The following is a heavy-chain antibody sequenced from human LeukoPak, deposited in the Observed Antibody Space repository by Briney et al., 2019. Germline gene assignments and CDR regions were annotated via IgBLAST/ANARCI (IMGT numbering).Heavy chain of an antibody. CDR1: GGSISSYY. CDR3: ARLKGEASVTERFDY. CDR2: IYYSGST. J-gene: IGHJ4*02. D-gene: IGHD3-16*01. V-gene: IGHV4-59*08. Sequence: PSETLSLTCTVSGGSISSYYWSWIRQPPGKGLEWIGYIYYSGSTNYNPSLKSRVSISVDTSKNQFSLKMSSVTAADTAVYYCARLKGEASVTERFDYWGQGTLVTVSS.